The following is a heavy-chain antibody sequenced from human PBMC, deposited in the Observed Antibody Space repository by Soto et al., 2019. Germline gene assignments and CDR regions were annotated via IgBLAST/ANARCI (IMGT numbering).Heavy chain of an antibody. CDR2: INYSGRS. D-gene: IGHD2-8*02. CDR3: ARSYCADSVSCNWFDT. CDR1: GDSSSTYY. V-gene: IGHV4-59*01. Sequence: QVQLQESGPGLVKSSETLSLTCSVSGDSSSTYYWGCIRQPPGKGLEWIGYINYSGRSNHNPSLKSRLSLSGDVPKKQVALKLTSVTAADTAVYYCARSYCADSVSCNWFDTWGQGTLVVVSS. J-gene: IGHJ5*02.